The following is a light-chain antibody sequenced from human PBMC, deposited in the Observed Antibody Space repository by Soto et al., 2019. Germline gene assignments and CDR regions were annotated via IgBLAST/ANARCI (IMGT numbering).Light chain of an antibody. Sequence: EIVLTQSPGTLSLSPGERATLSCRASQSVSSSYLAWYQQKPGQAPRLLIYGASSRATGIPDRFSGSGSGKDFTLTISRLETEDFEVYFCQQYGSSPTFGQGTKVEIK. J-gene: IGKJ1*01. CDR1: QSVSSSY. V-gene: IGKV3-20*01. CDR3: QQYGSSPT. CDR2: GAS.